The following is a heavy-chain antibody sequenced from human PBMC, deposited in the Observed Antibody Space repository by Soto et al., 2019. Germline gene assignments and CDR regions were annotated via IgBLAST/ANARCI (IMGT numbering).Heavy chain of an antibody. V-gene: IGHV4-59*01. CDR1: GDSNSSYY. Sequence: PSETLSLTCTVSGDSNSSYYWSWIRQPPGKGLEWIGYMSYSGSTTYNPSLKSRVTISLHTSKNQFSLTLNSVTAADTAVYYCARRYGSAFDIWGQGTMVTVS. CDR2: MSYSGST. D-gene: IGHD1-26*01. J-gene: IGHJ3*02. CDR3: ARRYGSAFDI.